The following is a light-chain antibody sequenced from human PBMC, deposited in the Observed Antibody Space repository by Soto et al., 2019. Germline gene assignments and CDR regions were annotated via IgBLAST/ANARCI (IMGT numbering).Light chain of an antibody. Sequence: AIQMTQSPSSLSASVGDRVTITCRARQGIRNDLGWYQQKPGKAPNLLIYAASNLESGVPSKFSRSGSGPHFTLTIGSLQPEDFATYYCLQDYNYPRTFGQGPKVEIK. J-gene: IGKJ1*01. CDR2: AAS. CDR3: LQDYNYPRT. V-gene: IGKV1-6*01. CDR1: QGIRND.